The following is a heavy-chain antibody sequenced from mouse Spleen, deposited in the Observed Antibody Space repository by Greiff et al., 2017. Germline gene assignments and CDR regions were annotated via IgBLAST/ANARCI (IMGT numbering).Heavy chain of an antibody. Sequence: EVHLVESGGGLVKPGGSLKLSCAASGFTFSSYAMSWVRQTPEKRLEWVASISSGGSTYYPDSVKGRFTISRDNARNILYLQMSSLRSEDTAMYYCAREGYYGSSHWYFDVWGAGTTVTVSS. CDR3: AREGYYGSSHWYFDV. D-gene: IGHD1-1*01. CDR1: GFTFSSYA. V-gene: IGHV5-6-5*01. J-gene: IGHJ1*01. CDR2: ISSGGST.